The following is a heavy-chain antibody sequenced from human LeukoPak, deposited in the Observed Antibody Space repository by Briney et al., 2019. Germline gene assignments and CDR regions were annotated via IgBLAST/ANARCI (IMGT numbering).Heavy chain of an antibody. CDR2: IYYSGST. D-gene: IGHD1-20*01. J-gene: IGHJ5*02. CDR3: ARDRRGITGTTVWFDP. V-gene: IGHV4-30-4*08. CDR1: GGSISSGDYY. Sequence: KSSQTLSLTCTVSGGSISSGDYYRSWIRQPPGKGLEWIGYIYYSGSTYYNPSLKSRVTISVDTSKNQFSLKLSSVTAADTAVYYCARDRRGITGTTVWFDPWGQGTLVTVSS.